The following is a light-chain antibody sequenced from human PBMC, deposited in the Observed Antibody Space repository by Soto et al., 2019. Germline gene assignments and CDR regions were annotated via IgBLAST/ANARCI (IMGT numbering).Light chain of an antibody. CDR1: QSVSTTY. CDR3: QQYGSSRWT. CDR2: GAS. V-gene: IGKV3-20*01. J-gene: IGKJ1*01. Sequence: EIVLTPSPGTLSLSPGERATLSCRASQSVSTTYLACYQQKPGQAPRLLIYGASSRSTGIPDRFSGSGSGTDFTLTISRLEPEDFAVYYCQQYGSSRWTCGQGTKVEIK.